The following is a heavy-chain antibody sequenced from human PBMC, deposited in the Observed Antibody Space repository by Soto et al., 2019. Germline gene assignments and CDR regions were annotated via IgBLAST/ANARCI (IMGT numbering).Heavy chain of an antibody. D-gene: IGHD6-19*01. CDR3: AGGKTVPGLFDY. CDR1: GLTVSSNH. CDR2: MYSGGSI. V-gene: IGHV3-66*01. Sequence: GGSLRLSCAASGLTVSSNHMSWVRQAPGKGLEWVSIMYSGGSIYYADSVKGGLTISRDNSKNTLYLQMSSLRAEDTAVYYCAGGKTVPGLFDYWGQGTLVTVSS. J-gene: IGHJ4*02.